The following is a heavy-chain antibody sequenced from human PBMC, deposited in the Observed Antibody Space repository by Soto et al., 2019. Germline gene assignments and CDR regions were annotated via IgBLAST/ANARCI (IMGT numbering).Heavy chain of an antibody. V-gene: IGHV4-30-2*01. CDR3: ARDRPYYDFWSGYYMPIV. J-gene: IGHJ4*02. D-gene: IGHD3-3*01. CDR2: IYHSGST. Sequence: SETLSLTCAVSGGSISSGGYSWSWIRQPPGKGLEWIGYIYHSGSTYYNPSLKSRVTISVDSSKNQFSLKLSSVTAADTAVYYCARDRPYYDFWSGYYMPIVWGQGTLVTVSS. CDR1: GGSISSGGYS.